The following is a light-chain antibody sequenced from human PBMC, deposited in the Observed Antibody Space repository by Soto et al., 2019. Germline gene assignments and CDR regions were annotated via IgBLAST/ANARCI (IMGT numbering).Light chain of an antibody. CDR1: SSDVGGYNY. V-gene: IGLV2-11*01. J-gene: IGLJ1*01. CDR3: CSYAGSYTFV. Sequence: QSALTQPRSVSGSPGQSVTLSCTGTSSDVGGYNYVSWYQQHPGKAPKLMIYDVITRPSGVPDRFSGSKSGHTASLTISGLQAEDEADYYCCSYAGSYTFVFGTGTKLTVL. CDR2: DVI.